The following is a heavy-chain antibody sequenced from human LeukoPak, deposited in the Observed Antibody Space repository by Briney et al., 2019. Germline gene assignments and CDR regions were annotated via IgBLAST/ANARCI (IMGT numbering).Heavy chain of an antibody. Sequence: SETLSLTCTVSGGSISSGGYFWTWIRQHPGKGLEWIGHIYYTGSTYYNPSLKSRVTISVDTSKNQFSLKLNSVTAADTAVYYCARDAGYAFDFWGPRDNGHRLF. CDR2: IYYTGST. CDR3: ARDAGYAFDF. J-gene: IGHJ3*01. V-gene: IGHV4-31*03. CDR1: GGSISSGGYF.